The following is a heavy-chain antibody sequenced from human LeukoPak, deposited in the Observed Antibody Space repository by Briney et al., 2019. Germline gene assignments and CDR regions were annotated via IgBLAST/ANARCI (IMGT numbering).Heavy chain of an antibody. J-gene: IGHJ6*02. CDR3: ARGPRPRITMVRGGGGMDV. Sequence: SETLSLTCTVSGGSISSYYWSWIRQPAGKGLEWIGRIYTSGSTNYNPSLKSRVTMSVDTSKNQFSLKLSSVTAADTAVYYCARGPRPRITMVRGGGGMDVWGQGTTVTVSS. CDR2: IYTSGST. V-gene: IGHV4-4*07. D-gene: IGHD3-10*01. CDR1: GGSISSYY.